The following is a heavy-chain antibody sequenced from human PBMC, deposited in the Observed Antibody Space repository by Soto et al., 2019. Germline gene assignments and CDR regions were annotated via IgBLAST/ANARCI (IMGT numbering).Heavy chain of an antibody. Sequence: QVQLVQSGAQVTEPGTSVKVSCRASGGSFSTSSFVWVRQGPGQGLEWMGGIIPIFSKTNVAPKFQDRITFTADESTRTVYMELSSLRSEDTAIYYCARDVVRSTGGDSWCQGPLVTVSS. J-gene: IGHJ4*02. CDR2: IIPIFSKT. V-gene: IGHV1-69*01. CDR3: ARDVVRSTGGDS. CDR1: GGSFSTSS. D-gene: IGHD7-27*01.